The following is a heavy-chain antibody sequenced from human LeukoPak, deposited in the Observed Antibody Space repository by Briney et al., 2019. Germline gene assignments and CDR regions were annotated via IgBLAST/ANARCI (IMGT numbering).Heavy chain of an antibody. V-gene: IGHV4-30-2*01. D-gene: IGHD3-10*01. CDR1: GGSISSGGYS. Sequence: SQTLSLTWAVAGGSISSGGYSWSWIRQPPGKGLEWIGYIYHSGSTYYNPSLKSRVTISVDRSKNQFSLKLSSVTAADTAVYYCARGPFGDYFDYWGQGTLVTVSS. CDR2: IYHSGST. CDR3: ARGPFGDYFDY. J-gene: IGHJ4*02.